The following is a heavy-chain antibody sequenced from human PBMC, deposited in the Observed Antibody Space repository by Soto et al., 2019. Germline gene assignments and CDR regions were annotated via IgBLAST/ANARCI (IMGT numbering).Heavy chain of an antibody. CDR3: TKVGGLYDFWSGPLHFDL. CDR2: ISWNSDSI. D-gene: IGHD3-3*01. CDR1: GFIFDDFA. V-gene: IGHV3-9*01. Sequence: EAQLVESGGGLVQPGRSLRLSCAGSGFIFDDFAIHWVRQAPGKGLEWVSGISWNSDSIGYADSVKGRFTISRDNAKNDLYLQMNSLIVEDTALYYCTKVGGLYDFWSGPLHFDLWGQGTLVTVSS. J-gene: IGHJ4*02.